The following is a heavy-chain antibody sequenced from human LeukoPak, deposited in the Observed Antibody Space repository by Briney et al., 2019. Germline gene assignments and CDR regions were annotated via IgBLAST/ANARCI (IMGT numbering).Heavy chain of an antibody. CDR2: ISSSAGST. V-gene: IGHV3-23*01. CDR1: EFTFSSYA. CDR3: AKAKGGSWYDFDC. D-gene: IGHD6-13*01. Sequence: GGSLRLSCAASEFTFSSYAMSWVRQAPGKGLEWVSVISSSAGSTYYADSVQGRFTISRDNSINTLFLQMNSLRAEDTAVYYCAKAKGGSWYDFDCWGQGTLVTVSS. J-gene: IGHJ4*02.